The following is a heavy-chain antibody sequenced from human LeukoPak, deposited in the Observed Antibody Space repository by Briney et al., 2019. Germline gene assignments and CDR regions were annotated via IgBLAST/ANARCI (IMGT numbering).Heavy chain of an antibody. CDR2: IWYDGSNK. J-gene: IGHJ4*02. CDR1: GFTFSSYG. CDR3: VRDRGYYGDY. D-gene: IGHD3-3*01. V-gene: IGHV3-33*01. Sequence: GGSLRLSCAASGFTFSSYGMHWVRQAPGKGLEWVAIIWYDGSNKYYADSVKGRFTISRDNSKNTLNLQMNSLRGEDTAVYYCVRDRGYYGDYWGQGTLVTVSS.